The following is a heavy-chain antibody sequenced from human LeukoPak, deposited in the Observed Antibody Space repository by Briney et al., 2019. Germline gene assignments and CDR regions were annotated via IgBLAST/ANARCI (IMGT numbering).Heavy chain of an antibody. Sequence: PSETLSLTCAVYGGSFSGYYWSWIRQPPGKGLEWIGEINHSGSTNYNPSLKSRVTISVDTSKNQFSLKLSSVTAADTAVYYCARGIAVAVADYWGQGTLVTVS. CDR2: INHSGST. V-gene: IGHV4-34*01. D-gene: IGHD6-19*01. CDR1: GGSFSGYY. J-gene: IGHJ4*02. CDR3: ARGIAVAVADY.